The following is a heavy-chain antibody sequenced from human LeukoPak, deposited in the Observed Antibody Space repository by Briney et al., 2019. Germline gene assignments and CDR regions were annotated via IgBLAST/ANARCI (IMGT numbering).Heavy chain of an antibody. CDR3: ARVQGGGLPRWY. J-gene: IGHJ4*02. D-gene: IGHD5/OR15-5a*01. CDR1: GFTVSSNY. CDR2: IYSDDST. V-gene: IGHV3-66*01. Sequence: TGGSLRLSCAASGFTVSSNYMSWVRQAPGKGLEWVSVIYSDDSTYYADSVKGRFTISRDNSKNTVYLQMNSLRAEDTAVYYCARVQGGGLPRWYWGQGTLVTVSS.